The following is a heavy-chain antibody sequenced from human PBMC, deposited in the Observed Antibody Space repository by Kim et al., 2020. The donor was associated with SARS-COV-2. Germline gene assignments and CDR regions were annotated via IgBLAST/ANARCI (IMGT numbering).Heavy chain of an antibody. J-gene: IGHJ4*02. Sequence: GGSLRLSCAASGFTFSSCAMSWVRQAPGKGLEWVSAIGSSGGITFYADSVKGRFIISRDNSKSTLYLQMSSLRADDTAVYYCAKDGRWGGFDSWGQGTLVTVSS. D-gene: IGHD3-16*01. CDR2: IGSSGGIT. CDR1: GFTFSSCA. CDR3: AKDGRWGGFDS. V-gene: IGHV3-23*01.